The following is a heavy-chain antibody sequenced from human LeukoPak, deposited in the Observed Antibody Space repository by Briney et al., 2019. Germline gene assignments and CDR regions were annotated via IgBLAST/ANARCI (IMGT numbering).Heavy chain of an antibody. D-gene: IGHD2-21*02. CDR2: INPNSGDT. V-gene: IGHV1-2*02. CDR3: ASIVVVTARYAFDI. J-gene: IGHJ3*02. CDR1: GYTFTGYY. Sequence: VASVTVSCKASGYTFTGYYMHWVRQAPGQGLEWMGWINPNSGDTNYAQKFQGRVTMTRDTSISTAYMELSRLRSDDTAVYYCASIVVVTARYAFDIWGQGTMVTVSS.